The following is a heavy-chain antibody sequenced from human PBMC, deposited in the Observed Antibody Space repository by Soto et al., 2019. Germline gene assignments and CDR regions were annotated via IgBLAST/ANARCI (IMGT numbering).Heavy chain of an antibody. CDR2: INHSGST. Sequence: SETLSLTCAVYGGSFSGYYWSWIRQPPGKGLEWIGEINHSGSTNYNPSLKSRVTISVDTSKNQFSLKLSSVTAADTAVYYCARGEGPAVGATTSDYWGQGTLVTVSS. V-gene: IGHV4-34*01. J-gene: IGHJ4*02. CDR1: GGSFSGYY. CDR3: ARGEGPAVGATTSDY. D-gene: IGHD1-26*01.